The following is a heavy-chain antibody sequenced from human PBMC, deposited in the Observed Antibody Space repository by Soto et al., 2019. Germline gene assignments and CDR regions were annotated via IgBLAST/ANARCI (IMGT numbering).Heavy chain of an antibody. CDR3: ARIRVLDYYYYGMDV. Sequence: SGPTLVNPTQTLTLTCTFSGFSLSTSGMCVSWIRQPPGKALEWLALIDWDDDKYYSTSLKTRLTISKDTSKNQVVLTMTNMDPVDTATYYCARIRVLDYYYYGMDVWGQGTTVTVSS. J-gene: IGHJ6*02. CDR1: GFSLSTSGMC. CDR2: IDWDDDK. V-gene: IGHV2-70*01.